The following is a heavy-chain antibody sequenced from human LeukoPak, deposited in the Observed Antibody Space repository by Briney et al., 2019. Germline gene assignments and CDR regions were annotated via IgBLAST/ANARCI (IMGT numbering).Heavy chain of an antibody. Sequence: GASVKVSCKASGGTFSSYAISWVRQAPGQGLEWMGGIIPIFGTANYAQKFQGRVTITADKSTSTAYMELSSLRSEDTAVYYCARGTYYYDSSGYSNFDYWGQGTLVTVSS. CDR2: IIPIFGTA. J-gene: IGHJ4*02. V-gene: IGHV1-69*06. D-gene: IGHD3-22*01. CDR1: GGTFSSYA. CDR3: ARGTYYYDSSGYSNFDY.